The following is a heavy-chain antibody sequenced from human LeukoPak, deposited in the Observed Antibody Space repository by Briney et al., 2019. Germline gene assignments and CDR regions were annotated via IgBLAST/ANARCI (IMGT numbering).Heavy chain of an antibody. CDR1: GYTFSSNG. J-gene: IGHJ4*01. CDR3: AKDHQYDFDY. Sequence: ASVRVSCKASGYTFSSNGISWVRQAPGQGLEWMGWIGAYNGNTNYAQNFQGRVTMTTDTSTSTAYMELRTLRSDDTAVYYCAKDHQYDFDYWGERSLATVSS. D-gene: IGHD2-8*01. V-gene: IGHV1-18*01. CDR2: IGAYNGNT.